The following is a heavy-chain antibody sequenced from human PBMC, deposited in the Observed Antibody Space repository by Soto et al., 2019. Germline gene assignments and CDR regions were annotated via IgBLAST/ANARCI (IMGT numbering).Heavy chain of an antibody. Sequence: QVQLQQWGAGLLKPSETLSLTCAVYGGSFSGYYWSWIRQPPGKGLEWIGEINHSGSTNYNPSLKRLVTLSVDTSKHQFTLKLSSVTAADTAVYYCARGRGYCSGGSCPLGGMDVWGQGTTVTVSS. V-gene: IGHV4-34*01. CDR1: GGSFSGYY. D-gene: IGHD2-15*01. CDR2: INHSGST. CDR3: ARGRGYCSGGSCPLGGMDV. J-gene: IGHJ6*02.